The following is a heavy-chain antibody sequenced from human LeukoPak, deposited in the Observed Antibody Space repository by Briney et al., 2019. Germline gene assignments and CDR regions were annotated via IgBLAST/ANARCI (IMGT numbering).Heavy chain of an antibody. CDR3: AKVTPGIAVAGASDY. J-gene: IGHJ4*02. D-gene: IGHD6-19*01. Sequence: PGGSLRLSCAASGFTFTSYPMTWVRQAPGKGLEWVSAISGSGVSTYYADSVKGRFTISRDNSKNTAYLQMNSLRAEDTAVYYCAKVTPGIAVAGASDYWGQGTLVTVSS. CDR1: GFTFTSYP. V-gene: IGHV3-23*01. CDR2: ISGSGVST.